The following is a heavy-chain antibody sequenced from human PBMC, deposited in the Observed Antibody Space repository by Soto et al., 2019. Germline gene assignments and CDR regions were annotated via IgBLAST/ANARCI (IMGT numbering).Heavy chain of an antibody. CDR2: IYPGDSET. Sequence: PGESLKISCEVSGYSFISHWIAWVRQMPGKGLEWMGVIYPGDSETRYSPSFQGQVTMSADKSINTAYLQWSSLEASDTAMYYCARALNYSNYDYWGQGTLVTVSS. CDR3: ARALNYSNYDY. D-gene: IGHD4-4*01. CDR1: GYSFISHW. J-gene: IGHJ4*02. V-gene: IGHV5-51*01.